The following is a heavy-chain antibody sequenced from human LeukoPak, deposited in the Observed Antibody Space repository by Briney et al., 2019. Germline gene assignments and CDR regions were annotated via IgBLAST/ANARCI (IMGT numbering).Heavy chain of an antibody. CDR3: ARQYRSQLLFGLIDY. D-gene: IGHD2-2*01. CDR2: IYPGDSDT. J-gene: IGHJ4*02. Sequence: PGESLKISCKGSGYSFTSYWIGWVRPMPGKGLEWMGIIYPGDSDTRYSPSFQGQVTISADKSISTAYLQWSSLKASDTAMYYCARQYRSQLLFGLIDYWGQGTLVTVSS. CDR1: GYSFTSYW. V-gene: IGHV5-51*01.